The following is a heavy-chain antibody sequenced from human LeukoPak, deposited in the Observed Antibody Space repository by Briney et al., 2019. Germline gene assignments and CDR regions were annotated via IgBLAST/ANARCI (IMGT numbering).Heavy chain of an antibody. V-gene: IGHV5-51*01. CDR1: GYSLTNYW. J-gene: IGHJ3*02. CDR2: IYLGDSDT. D-gene: IGHD3-22*01. Sequence: GESLKISCKGSGYSLTNYWIGWARQMPGKGLEWMGIIYLGDSDTRYSPSFQGQVTISADKSISTAYVQWSSLKASDTAIYYCARPRGSSGNRGAFDIWGQGTMVTVSS. CDR3: ARPRGSSGNRGAFDI.